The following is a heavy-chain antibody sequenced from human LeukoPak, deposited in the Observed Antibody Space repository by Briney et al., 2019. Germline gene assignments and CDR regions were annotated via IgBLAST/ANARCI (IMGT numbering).Heavy chain of an antibody. D-gene: IGHD4-17*01. CDR3: AKDEDYGDFCYFDY. CDR1: GFTFSSYA. Sequence: GGSLRLFCAASGFTFSSYAMRWVRQAPGKGLEWVSAISGSGGSTYYADSVKGRFTISRDNSKNTLYLQMNSLRAEDTAVYYCAKDEDYGDFCYFDYWGQGTLVTVSS. J-gene: IGHJ4*02. CDR2: ISGSGGST. V-gene: IGHV3-23*01.